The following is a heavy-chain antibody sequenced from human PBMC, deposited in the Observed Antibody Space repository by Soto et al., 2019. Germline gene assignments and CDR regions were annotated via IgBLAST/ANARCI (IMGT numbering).Heavy chain of an antibody. CDR3: ARGRVGATNWNWFDP. CDR2: ISYSGST. CDR1: GDSINNYF. V-gene: IGHV4-59*12. D-gene: IGHD1-26*01. J-gene: IGHJ5*02. Sequence: SETLSLTCTISGDSINNYFWNWIRQSPGKGLEWIGYISYSGSTSYNPPLQSRVTISSDTSKNQFSLELSSVTAADTAVYYCARGRVGATNWNWFDPWGQGTLVTVSS.